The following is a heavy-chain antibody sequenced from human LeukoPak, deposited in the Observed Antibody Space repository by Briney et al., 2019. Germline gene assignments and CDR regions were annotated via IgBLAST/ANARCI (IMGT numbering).Heavy chain of an antibody. V-gene: IGHV3-66*01. J-gene: IGHJ4*02. D-gene: IGHD6-19*01. CDR3: ARAGHSSGWPYYFDY. Sequence: GGSLRLSCAASGFXVSSNYMSWVRQAPGKGLEWVSVIYSGGSTYNADSVKGRFTISRDNSKNTLYLQMDSLRADDTAVYYCARAGHSSGWPYYFDYWGQGTLVTVSS. CDR1: GFXVSSNY. CDR2: IYSGGST.